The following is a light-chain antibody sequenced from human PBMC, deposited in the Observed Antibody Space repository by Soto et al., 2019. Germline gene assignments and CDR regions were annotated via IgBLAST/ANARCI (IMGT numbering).Light chain of an antibody. CDR2: DAS. CDR1: QDISNY. CDR3: QQYDNPPYT. V-gene: IGKV1-33*01. J-gene: IGKJ2*01. Sequence: DIQMTQSPSSLSASVGDRVTITCQASQDISNYLNWYQQKPGKAPKLLLYDASNLETGVPSRFSGSGSGTDFTFTISSLQPEDIATYYCQQYDNPPYTFGQGTKLEIK.